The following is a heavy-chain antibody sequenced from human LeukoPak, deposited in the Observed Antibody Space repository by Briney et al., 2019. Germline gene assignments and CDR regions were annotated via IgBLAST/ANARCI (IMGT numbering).Heavy chain of an antibody. J-gene: IGHJ4*02. CDR2: ISGSGGNT. V-gene: IGHV3-23*01. Sequence: PGGSLRLSCAASGLTFISYAMSWVRQAPGKGLEWVSTISGSGGNTFYADSVKGRFTISRDNSKNTLYLQMNSLRAEDTAIYYCAKETGGFDYWGQGTLVTVSS. D-gene: IGHD7-27*01. CDR1: GLTFISYA. CDR3: AKETGGFDY.